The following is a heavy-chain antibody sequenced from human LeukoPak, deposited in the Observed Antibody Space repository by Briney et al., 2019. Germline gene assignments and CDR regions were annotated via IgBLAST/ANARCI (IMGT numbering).Heavy chain of an antibody. CDR1: GDSVSSNSAA. Sequence: SQTLSLTCAISGDSVSSNSAAWNWIRQSPSRVLEWLGRTYYRSKRYNDYGISVKSRITINPHTSKNQFSLQLNSVTPEDTAVYYCARSYSSGLHYWGQGTLVTVSS. D-gene: IGHD6-19*01. CDR2: TYYRSKRYN. J-gene: IGHJ4*02. CDR3: ARSYSSGLHY. V-gene: IGHV6-1*01.